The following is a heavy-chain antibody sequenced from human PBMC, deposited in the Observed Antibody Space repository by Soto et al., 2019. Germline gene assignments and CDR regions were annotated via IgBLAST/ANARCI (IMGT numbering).Heavy chain of an antibody. CDR3: ARGIDSSGSHSDY. D-gene: IGHD3-22*01. CDR2: INPNSGGT. Sequence: ASVKVSCKAPGYTFTGYYMHWVRQAPGQGLEWMGWINPNSGGTNYAQKFQGRVTMTRDTSISTAYMELSRLRSDATAVYYCARGIDSSGSHSDYWGQGTLVTVSS. V-gene: IGHV1-2*02. CDR1: GYTFTGYY. J-gene: IGHJ4*02.